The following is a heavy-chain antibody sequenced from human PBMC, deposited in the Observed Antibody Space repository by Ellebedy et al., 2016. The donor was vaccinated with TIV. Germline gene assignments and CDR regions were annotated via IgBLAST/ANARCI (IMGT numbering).Heavy chain of an antibody. D-gene: IGHD1-26*01. CDR1: GFTFSDHY. CDR2: IRSEAYGGTT. Sequence: GESLKISCAASGFTFSDHYMDWVRQAPGKGLEWIGSIRSEAYGGTTEYAPSVKGRFIISRDYSKNSLHLQMNSLKNEDTAVYDCAREVRREWFDPWGQGTLVTVSS. CDR3: AREVRREWFDP. V-gene: IGHV3-72*01. J-gene: IGHJ5*02.